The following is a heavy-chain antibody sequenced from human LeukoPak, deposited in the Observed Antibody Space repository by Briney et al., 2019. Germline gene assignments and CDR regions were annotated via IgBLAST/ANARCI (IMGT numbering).Heavy chain of an antibody. Sequence: GASVKVSCKASGYTFTGYYMHWVRQAPGQGLEWMGRINPNSGGTNYAQRFQGRVTKTRDTSISTAYMELSRLRSDDTAVYYCARDFVQWLVYFDYWGQGTLVTVSS. CDR1: GYTFTGYY. J-gene: IGHJ4*02. CDR3: ARDFVQWLVYFDY. V-gene: IGHV1-2*06. D-gene: IGHD6-19*01. CDR2: INPNSGGT.